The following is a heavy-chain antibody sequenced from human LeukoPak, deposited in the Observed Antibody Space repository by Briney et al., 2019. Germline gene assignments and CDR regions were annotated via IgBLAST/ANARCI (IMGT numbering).Heavy chain of an antibody. CDR1: GYTLTELS. CDR3: ATDPSVLILRYFDWLNY. Sequence: ASVKVSCKVSGYTLTELSMHWVRQAPGKGLEWMGGFDPEDGETIYAQKFQGRVTMTEDTSTDTAYMELGSLRSEDTAVYYCATDPSVLILRYFDWLNYWGQGTLVTVSS. CDR2: FDPEDGET. D-gene: IGHD3-9*01. V-gene: IGHV1-24*01. J-gene: IGHJ4*02.